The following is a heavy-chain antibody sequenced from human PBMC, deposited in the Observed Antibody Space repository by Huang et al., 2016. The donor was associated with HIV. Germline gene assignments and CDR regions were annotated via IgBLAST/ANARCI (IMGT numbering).Heavy chain of an antibody. CDR3: AAHGRIVGIPAAPLRFDP. CDR2: IYHSGTT. D-gene: IGHD6-13*01. CDR1: GGSISSSSYY. Sequence: QLQLQESGPGLVKPSETLSLTCTVSGGSISSSSYYWGWIRQPPGKGLEWIGSIYHSGTTDYHPSLKRRVTISVDTSRTQFSLKLSSVTAADTAVYYCAAHGRIVGIPAAPLRFDPWGQGTLVTVSS. J-gene: IGHJ5*02. V-gene: IGHV4-39*01.